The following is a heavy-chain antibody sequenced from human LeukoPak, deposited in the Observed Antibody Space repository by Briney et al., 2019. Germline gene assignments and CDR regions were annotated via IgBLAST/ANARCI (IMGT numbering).Heavy chain of an antibody. V-gene: IGHV1-18*01. CDR3: ARPVTTTVDTYFDY. Sequence: ASVKVSCKASGYTFTSYGISWVRQAPGQGLEWMGWISAYNGNTNYAQKLQGRVTMTTDTSTSTACMELRSLRSDGTAVYYCARPVTTTVDTYFDYWGQGTLVTVSS. CDR1: GYTFTSYG. J-gene: IGHJ4*02. D-gene: IGHD4-23*01. CDR2: ISAYNGNT.